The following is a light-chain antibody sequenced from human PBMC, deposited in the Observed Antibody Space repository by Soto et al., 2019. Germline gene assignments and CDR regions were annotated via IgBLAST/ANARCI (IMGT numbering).Light chain of an antibody. J-gene: IGKJ1*01. CDR3: QQSYRSGT. CDR1: QSISSY. Sequence: DIQMTQSPSSLSASVGDRVTITCRASQSISSYLHWYQQKPGKAPKLLIYAASSLQSGVPSRFSGSGSGTDFTLTISSLQPEDFATYYCQQSYRSGTFGQGTKVEIK. CDR2: AAS. V-gene: IGKV1-39*01.